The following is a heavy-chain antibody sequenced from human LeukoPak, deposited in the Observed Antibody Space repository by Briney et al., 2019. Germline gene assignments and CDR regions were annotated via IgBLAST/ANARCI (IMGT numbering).Heavy chain of an antibody. CDR3: ARNGRIGEAGTLYGMDV. D-gene: IGHD6-13*01. V-gene: IGHV3-30*03. CDR1: GFTFSSYG. J-gene: IGHJ6*02. CDR2: ISYDGSNK. Sequence: PGRSLRLSCAASGFTFSSYGMHWVRQAPGKGLEWVAVISYDGSNKYYADSVKGRFTISRDNSKNTLYLQMNSLRAEDTAVYYCARNGRIGEAGTLYGMDVWGQGTTVTVSS.